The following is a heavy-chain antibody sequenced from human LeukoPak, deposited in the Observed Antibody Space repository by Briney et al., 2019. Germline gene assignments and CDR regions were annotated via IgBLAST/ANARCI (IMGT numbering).Heavy chain of an antibody. CDR3: ARGKRAGPQLMDY. D-gene: IGHD2-8*01. CDR1: GGSISSSNW. J-gene: IGHJ4*02. Sequence: SETLSLTCAVSGGSISSSNWWSWVRQPPGKGLEWIGEIYHSGSTNYNPSLKSRVTISVDTSKNQFSLKLSSVTAADTAVYYCARGKRAGPQLMDYWGQGTLVTVSS. V-gene: IGHV4-4*02. CDR2: IYHSGST.